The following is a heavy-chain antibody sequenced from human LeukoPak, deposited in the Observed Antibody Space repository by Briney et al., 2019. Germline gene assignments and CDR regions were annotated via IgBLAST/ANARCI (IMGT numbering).Heavy chain of an antibody. D-gene: IGHD6-19*01. Sequence: SETLSLTCTVSGDSVSSGSYSWNWIRQPPGRGLEWIGYIYSSGSTNCNSSLKSRVTISVDTSKNQFSLKLTSVTAADTAVYYCARSGGYSSPQNYWGQGTLVTVS. CDR2: IYSSGST. J-gene: IGHJ4*02. CDR1: GDSVSSGSYS. CDR3: ARSGGYSSPQNY. V-gene: IGHV4-61*01.